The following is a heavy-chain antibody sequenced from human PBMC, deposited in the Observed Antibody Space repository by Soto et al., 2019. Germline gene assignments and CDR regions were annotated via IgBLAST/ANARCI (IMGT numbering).Heavy chain of an antibody. CDR1: GFTFSSYA. J-gene: IGHJ6*02. V-gene: IGHV3-23*01. D-gene: IGHD3-3*01. Sequence: GGSLRLSCAASGFTFSSYAMSWVRQAPGKGLEWVSAISGSGGSTYYADSVKGRFTISRDNSKNTLHLQMNSLRAEDTAVYYCAKAVTYYDFWSGYSTYYYYYGMDVWGQGTTVTVSS. CDR3: AKAVTYYDFWSGYSTYYYYYGMDV. CDR2: ISGSGGST.